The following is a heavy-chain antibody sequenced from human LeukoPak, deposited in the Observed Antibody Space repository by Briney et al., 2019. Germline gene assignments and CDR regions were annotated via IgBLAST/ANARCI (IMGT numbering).Heavy chain of an antibody. CDR1: GGSISSSNW. CDR2: IYHSGST. Sequence: SGTLSLTCAVSGGSISSSNWWSWVRQPPGKGLEWIGEIYHSGSTNYNPSLESRVTISVDKSKNQFSLKLSSVTAADTAVYYCARASYYYGSGNVDYWGQGTLVTVSS. V-gene: IGHV4-4*02. D-gene: IGHD3-10*01. CDR3: ARASYYYGSGNVDY. J-gene: IGHJ4*02.